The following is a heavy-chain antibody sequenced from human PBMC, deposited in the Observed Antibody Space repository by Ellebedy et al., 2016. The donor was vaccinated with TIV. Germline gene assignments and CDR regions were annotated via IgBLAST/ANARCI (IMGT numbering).Heavy chain of an antibody. CDR2: ISYDSDNK. CDR1: GFTFSRYA. V-gene: IGHV3-30-3*01. D-gene: IGHD6-6*01. CDR3: ARAKGSSSSFYYFDY. Sequence: GESLKISCAASGFTFSRYALHWVRQAPGKGLEWVAVISYDSDNKYYADSVKGRFTISRDNSKNTLYLQMDSLRTDDTSIYYCARAKGSSSSFYYFDYWGQGTLVTVSS. J-gene: IGHJ4*02.